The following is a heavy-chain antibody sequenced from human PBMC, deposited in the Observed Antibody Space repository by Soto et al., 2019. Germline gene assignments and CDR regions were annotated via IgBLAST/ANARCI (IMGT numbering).Heavy chain of an antibody. D-gene: IGHD3-16*01. CDR2: TSRGSGYI. J-gene: IGHJ5*01. V-gene: IGHV3-21*01. CDR1: GFTFHSYP. Sequence: GLSYPASGFTFHSYPMNLVRRATVKGQEWISSTSRGSGYIYYAGSVRGRVTISRDHAKNSLFLQMNNLTYDDTAVDYCVLDITPRGAYADSWGPGTKVTGYS. CDR3: VLDITPRGAYADS.